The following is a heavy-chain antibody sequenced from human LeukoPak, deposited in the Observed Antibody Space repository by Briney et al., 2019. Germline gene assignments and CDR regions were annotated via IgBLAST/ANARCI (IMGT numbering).Heavy chain of an antibody. CDR2: ISGSGGST. CDR1: GFTFSSYA. D-gene: IGHD3-10*01. CDR3: ANGIPYYGSGFPFDY. J-gene: IGHJ4*02. V-gene: IGHV3-23*01. Sequence: GGSLRLSCAASGFTFSSYAMSWVRQAPGKGLEWVSAISGSGGSTYYADSVKGRFTISRDNSKNALYLQMNSLRAEDTAVYYCANGIPYYGSGFPFDYWGQGTLVTVSS.